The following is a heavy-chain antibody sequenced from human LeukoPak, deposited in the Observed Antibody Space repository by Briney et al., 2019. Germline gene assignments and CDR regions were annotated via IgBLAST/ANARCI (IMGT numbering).Heavy chain of an antibody. CDR1: GFTFSTYS. J-gene: IGHJ6*03. CDR2: ISSASNYI. V-gene: IGHV3-21*01. CDR3: ARDQYSRSSFDYLYHFMDV. Sequence: GGSLRLSCAASGFTFSTYSMNWVRQAPGKGLEWVSSISSASNYIYYADSVKGRFTISRDNAKNSLSLQMNSLRAEDTAVYYCARDQYSRSSFDYLYHFMDVWGKGTTVTVSS. D-gene: IGHD6-6*01.